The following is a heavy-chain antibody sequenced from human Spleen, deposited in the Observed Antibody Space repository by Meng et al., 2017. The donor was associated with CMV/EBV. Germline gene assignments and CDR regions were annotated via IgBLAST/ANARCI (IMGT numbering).Heavy chain of an antibody. CDR1: GGSISSHY. D-gene: IGHD3-22*01. Sequence: SETLSLTCTVSGGSISSHYWTWIRQPPGKGLEWIGCINYSGSTNYNPSLESRVAISVDTSKNQFSLKLSSVTAADTAVYYCARGKYDSSGFDYWGQGTLVTVSS. J-gene: IGHJ4*02. CDR2: INYSGST. V-gene: IGHV4-59*11. CDR3: ARGKYDSSGFDY.